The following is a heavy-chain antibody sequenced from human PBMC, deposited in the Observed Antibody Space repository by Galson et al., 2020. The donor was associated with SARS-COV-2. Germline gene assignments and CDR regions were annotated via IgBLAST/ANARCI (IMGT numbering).Heavy chain of an antibody. CDR2: ISHSGGT. Sequence: SETLSLTCAVSGTSISSGSYSWNWIRQPPGKGLEWIRYISHSGGTYYNPSLKSRVTISGDRSKNQFSLRLSSVTAADTAVYYCGRLHYGEYAPEAFDIWGPGTRVTVAS. J-gene: IGHJ3*02. CDR3: GRLHYGEYAPEAFDI. CDR1: GTSISSGSYS. D-gene: IGHD4-17*01. V-gene: IGHV4-30-2*01.